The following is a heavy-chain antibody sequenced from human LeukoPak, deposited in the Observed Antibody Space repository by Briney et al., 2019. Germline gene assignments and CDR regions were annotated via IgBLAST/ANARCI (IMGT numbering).Heavy chain of an antibody. J-gene: IGHJ4*02. CDR1: GGSFSGYY. CDR2: INHSGST. D-gene: IGHD3-10*01. CDR3: ARGPLYYYGSGYYFDY. V-gene: IGHV4-34*01. Sequence: PSETLSLTCAVYGGSFSGYYWSWIRQPPGKGLEWIGEINHSGSTNYNPSLKSRVTISVDTSKNQFSLKLSSVTAADTAVYYCARGPLYYYGSGYYFDYWGQGTLVTVSS.